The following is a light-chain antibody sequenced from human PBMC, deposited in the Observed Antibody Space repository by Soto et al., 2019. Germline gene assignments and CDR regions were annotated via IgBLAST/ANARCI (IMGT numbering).Light chain of an antibody. Sequence: EIVLTQAPATLSLSPGERATHGSSVSQSVCSSYLAWYQEKPGQAPRLLIYGASSRVTGITDRFSGSGSGRDCTLTFSTLEPGDLAVYYCQQHRSAPSTLGQGTRLEIK. J-gene: IGKJ5*01. CDR3: QQHRSAPST. CDR2: GAS. V-gene: IGKV3-20*01. CDR1: QSVCSSY.